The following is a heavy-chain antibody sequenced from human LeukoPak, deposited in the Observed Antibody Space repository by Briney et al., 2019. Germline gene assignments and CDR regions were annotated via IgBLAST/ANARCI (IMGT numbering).Heavy chain of an antibody. Sequence: RASETLSLTCAVYGGSFSGYYWSWIRQPPGKGLEWIGVINHSGSTNYNPSLKSRVTISVDTSKNQFSLKLSSVTAADTAVYYCASSNCGGDCYPPGGMDVWGQGTTVTVSS. CDR3: ASSNCGGDCYPPGGMDV. D-gene: IGHD2-21*02. CDR2: INHSGST. J-gene: IGHJ6*02. CDR1: GGSFSGYY. V-gene: IGHV4-34*01.